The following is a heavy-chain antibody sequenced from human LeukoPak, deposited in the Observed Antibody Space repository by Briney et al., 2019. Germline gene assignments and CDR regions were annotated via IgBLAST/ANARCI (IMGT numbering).Heavy chain of an antibody. CDR3: ARDMQWDGCYDSGGWTLEP. CDR2: ITSSSSYI. CDR1: GFTFNTYS. Sequence: GGSLRLSCAASGFTFNTYSMNWVRRAPGKGLEWVSSITSSSSYIYYADSVKGRFTISRDNAKNSLYLQMNSLRAEDTAVYYCARDMQWDGCYDSGGWTLEPWGQGTLVTVSS. V-gene: IGHV3-21*01. J-gene: IGHJ5*02. D-gene: IGHD3-22*01.